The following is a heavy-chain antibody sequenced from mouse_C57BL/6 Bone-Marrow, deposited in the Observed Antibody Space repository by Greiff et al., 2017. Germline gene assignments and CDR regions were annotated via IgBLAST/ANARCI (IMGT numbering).Heavy chain of an antibody. J-gene: IGHJ2*01. CDR2: FYPGSGSI. CDR1: GYTFTEYT. Sequence: QVQLKESGAELVKPGASVKLSCKASGYTFTEYTIHWVKQRSGQGLEWIGWFYPGSGSIKYNEKFKDKATLTADKSSSTVYMELSRLTSEDSAVYFCARHGIFYYYSSSYDYFDYWGQGTTLTVSS. D-gene: IGHD1-1*01. CDR3: ARHGIFYYYSSSYDYFDY. V-gene: IGHV1-62-2*01.